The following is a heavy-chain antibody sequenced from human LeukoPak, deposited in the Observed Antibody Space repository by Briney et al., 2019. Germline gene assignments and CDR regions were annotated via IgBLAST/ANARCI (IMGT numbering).Heavy chain of an antibody. V-gene: IGHV3-53*01. CDR1: GFTVSSNY. D-gene: IGHD4-17*01. J-gene: IGHJ5*02. CDR3: ARTSDYGDSNWFDP. Sequence: GGSLRLSCAASGFTVSSNYMSWVRQAPGKGLEWVSVIYSGGSTYYADSVKGRFTISRDNSKNTLYLQMNSLRAEDTAVYYCARTSDYGDSNWFDPWGQGTLVTVSS. CDR2: IYSGGST.